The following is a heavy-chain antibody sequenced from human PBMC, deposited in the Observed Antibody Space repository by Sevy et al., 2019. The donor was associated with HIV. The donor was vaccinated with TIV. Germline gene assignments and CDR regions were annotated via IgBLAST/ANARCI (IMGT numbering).Heavy chain of an antibody. D-gene: IGHD2-8*02. CDR3: GGAGGFSY. CDR2: IYGGGSP. J-gene: IGHJ4*02. V-gene: IGHV3-53*01. Sequence: GGSLRLSCAASGFTVSGNHVNWVRQAPGKGLEWVSVIYGGGSPYYPDSVKGRFTFSRDISKNTVYLQMNNLRAEDTAVYYCGGAGGFSYWGQGTLVTVSS. CDR1: GFTVSGNH.